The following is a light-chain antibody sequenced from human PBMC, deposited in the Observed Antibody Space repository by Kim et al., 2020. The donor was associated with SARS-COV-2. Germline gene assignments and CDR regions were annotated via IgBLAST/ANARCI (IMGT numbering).Light chain of an antibody. CDR2: AAV. CDR3: QQSYSTRWT. CDR1: QTIRSY. J-gene: IGKJ1*01. Sequence: ASGGDRVTITCRASQTIRSYLNWYQQKPGKAPKLLIFAAVGLQGGVPSRFSGSGSGTDFTLTISSLQPEDFATYYCQQSYSTRWTFGQGTKVDIK. V-gene: IGKV1-39*01.